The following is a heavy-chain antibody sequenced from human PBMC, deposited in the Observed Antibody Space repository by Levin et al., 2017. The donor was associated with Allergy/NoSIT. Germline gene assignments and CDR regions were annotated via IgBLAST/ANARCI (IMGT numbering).Heavy chain of an antibody. CDR3: AKTIVAGIYYVDY. Sequence: GGSLRLSCTTSGFTWSSYAMNWVRQAPGKGLEWVSGISGSGGGTFYADSVKGRFTISRDNSKNTLFLEMNSLRTEDTAIYYCAKTIVAGIYYVDYWGQGTLLTVSS. V-gene: IGHV3-23*01. CDR1: GFTWSSYA. D-gene: IGHD6-19*01. J-gene: IGHJ4*02. CDR2: ISGSGGGT.